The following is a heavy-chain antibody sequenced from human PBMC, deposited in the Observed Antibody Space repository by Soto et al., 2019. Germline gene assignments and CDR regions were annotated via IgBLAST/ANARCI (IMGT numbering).Heavy chain of an antibody. D-gene: IGHD2-21*02. CDR3: AKDAAPFIVVVTATFDY. CDR2: ISYDGSNK. CDR1: GFNFSSYG. J-gene: IGHJ4*02. Sequence: PGGSLRLSCTASGFNFSSYGRHWVRQAPGKGLEWVAVISYDGSNKYYADSVKGRFTISRDNSKNTLYLQMNSLRAEDTAVYYCAKDAAPFIVVVTATFDYWGQGTLVTVSS. V-gene: IGHV3-30*18.